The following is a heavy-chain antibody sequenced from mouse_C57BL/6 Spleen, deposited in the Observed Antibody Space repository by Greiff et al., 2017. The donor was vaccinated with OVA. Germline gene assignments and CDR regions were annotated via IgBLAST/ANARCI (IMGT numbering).Heavy chain of an antibody. CDR3: TPITTGAY. Sequence: VKLQESGAELVRPGASVTLSCKASGYTFTDYEMHWVKQTPVHGLEWIGAIDPETGGTAYNQKFKGKAILTADKSSSTAYMELRSLTSEDSAVYYCTPITTGAYWGQGTLVTVSA. V-gene: IGHV1-15*01. CDR1: GYTFTDYE. CDR2: IDPETGGT. J-gene: IGHJ3*01. D-gene: IGHD1-1*01.